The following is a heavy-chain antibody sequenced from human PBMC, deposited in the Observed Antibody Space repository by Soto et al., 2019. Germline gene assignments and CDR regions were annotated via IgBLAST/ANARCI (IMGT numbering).Heavy chain of an antibody. J-gene: IGHJ6*02. CDR1: GYTFTSYY. V-gene: IGHV1-46*01. D-gene: IGHD3-10*01. Sequence: ASVKVSCKASGYTFTSYYMHWVRQAPGQGLEWMGIINPSGGSTSYAQKFQGRVTMTRDTSTSTVYMELSSLRSEDTAVYYCARDQPFFYYYGSRTYYNVLPSAYFYYALFVWG. CDR2: INPSGGST. CDR3: ARDQPFFYYYGSRTYYNVLPSAYFYYALFV.